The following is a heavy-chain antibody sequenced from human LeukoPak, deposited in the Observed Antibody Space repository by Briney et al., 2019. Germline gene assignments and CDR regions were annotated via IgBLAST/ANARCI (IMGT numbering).Heavy chain of an antibody. CDR1: GFTFSSYW. CDR2: INSDGSST. Sequence: PGGSLRLSCAASGFTFSSYWMHWVRQAPGKGLVWVSRINSDGSSTSYADSVKGRFAISRDNSKNTLFLQMNSLRAEDTAVYYCAKWDKRAAAEAFDVWGQGTMVTVSS. V-gene: IGHV3-74*01. J-gene: IGHJ3*01. D-gene: IGHD6-13*01. CDR3: AKWDKRAAAEAFDV.